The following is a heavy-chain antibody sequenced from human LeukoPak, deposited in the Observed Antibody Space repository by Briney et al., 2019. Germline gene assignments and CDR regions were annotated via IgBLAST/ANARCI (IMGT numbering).Heavy chain of an antibody. J-gene: IGHJ4*02. CDR3: ARAKQPSTIFGVVRNPYYFDY. D-gene: IGHD3-3*01. Sequence: GGSLRLSCAASGFTFSSYWMSWVRQAPGKGLEWVANIKQDGSEKYYVDSVKGRFTISRDNAKNSLYLQMNSLRAEDTAVYYCARAKQPSTIFGVVRNPYYFDYWGQGTLVTASS. V-gene: IGHV3-7*01. CDR2: IKQDGSEK. CDR1: GFTFSSYW.